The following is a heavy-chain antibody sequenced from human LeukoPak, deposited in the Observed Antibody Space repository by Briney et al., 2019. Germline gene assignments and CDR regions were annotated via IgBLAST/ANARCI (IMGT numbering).Heavy chain of an antibody. V-gene: IGHV4-34*08. CDR2: INHSGST. CDR3: AKALQGVNY. CDR1: GFTFSSYS. D-gene: IGHD2-21*01. Sequence: GSLRLSCAASGFTFSSYSMNWVRQPPGKGLEWIGEINHSGSTNYNPSLKSRVTISVDTSKNQFSLKLSSVTAADTAVYYCAKALQGVNYWGQGTLVTVSS. J-gene: IGHJ4*02.